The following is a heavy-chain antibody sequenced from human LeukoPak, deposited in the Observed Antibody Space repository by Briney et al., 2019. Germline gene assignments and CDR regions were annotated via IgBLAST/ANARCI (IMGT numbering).Heavy chain of an antibody. CDR1: GFTFDGYA. V-gene: IGHV3-9*01. J-gene: IGHJ4*02. CDR2: ISWNSGSI. D-gene: IGHD6-19*01. Sequence: PGRSLRLSCAASGFTFDGYAMHWVRHAPGKGLEWVSGISWNSGSIGYADSVKGRFTISRDNAKNSLYLQMNSLRAEDTALYYCAKVHSSGWYYFDYWGQGTLVTVSS. CDR3: AKVHSSGWYYFDY.